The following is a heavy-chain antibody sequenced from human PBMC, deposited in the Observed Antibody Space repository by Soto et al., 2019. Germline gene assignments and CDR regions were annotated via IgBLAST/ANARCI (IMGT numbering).Heavy chain of an antibody. J-gene: IGHJ6*02. V-gene: IGHV4-59*08. CDR2: IQYNGYS. D-gene: IGHD3-10*01. CDR3: ARHGFGPLHGLVDV. CDR1: GGSITNYY. Sequence: QVQLQESGPGLVKPSETLSLTCTVSGGSITNYYCSWFRQPPGKGLEWIGYIQYNGYSAYNLSLKRRVTLSMATSTTQSSLMVESVTATDTAVYYCARHGFGPLHGLVDVWGQGTTVIVSS.